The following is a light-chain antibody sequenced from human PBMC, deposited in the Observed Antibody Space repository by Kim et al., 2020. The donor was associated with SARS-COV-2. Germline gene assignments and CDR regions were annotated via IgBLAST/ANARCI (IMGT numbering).Light chain of an antibody. CDR3: CSYTHSSSLV. J-gene: IGLJ2*01. CDR1: NSDVGSYNL. V-gene: IGLV2-23*01. CDR2: EAS. Sequence: QSALTQPASVSGSPGQSITISCTGTNSDVGSYNLVSWYQQEPGKAPKLMIYEASKRPSGVSNRFSGSKSGNTASLTISGLQAEDEADYFCCSYTHSSSLVFGGGTQLTVL.